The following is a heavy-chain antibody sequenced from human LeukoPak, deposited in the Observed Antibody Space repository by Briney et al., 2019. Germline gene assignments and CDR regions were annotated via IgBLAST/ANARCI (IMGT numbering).Heavy chain of an antibody. J-gene: IGHJ4*02. D-gene: IGHD6-19*01. CDR3: ARGAYSSGWTTFDY. V-gene: IGHV1-69*13. Sequence: SVKVSCKASGGTFSSYAISWVRQAPGQGLEWMGGIIPIFGTANYAQKFQGRVTITADESTSTAYMELSSLRAEDTAVYYCARGAYSSGWTTFDYWGQGILVTVSS. CDR2: IIPIFGTA. CDR1: GGTFSSYA.